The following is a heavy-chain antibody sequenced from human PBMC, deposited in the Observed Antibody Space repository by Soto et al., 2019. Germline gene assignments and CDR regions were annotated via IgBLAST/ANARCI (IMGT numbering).Heavy chain of an antibody. D-gene: IGHD3-16*02. CDR3: ARDTRDYVWGSYRDHHYYYGMDV. J-gene: IGHJ6*02. Sequence: GGSLRLSCAASGFTFSSYSMNWVRQAPGKGLEWVSYISSSSSTIYYADSVKGRFTISRDSAKNSLYLQMNSLRDEDTAVYYCARDTRDYVWGSYRDHHYYYGMDVWGQGTTVTVSS. V-gene: IGHV3-48*02. CDR1: GFTFSSYS. CDR2: ISSSSSTI.